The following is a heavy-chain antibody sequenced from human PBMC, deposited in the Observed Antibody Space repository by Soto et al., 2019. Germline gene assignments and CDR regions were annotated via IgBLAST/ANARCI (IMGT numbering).Heavy chain of an antibody. Sequence: SVKVSCKASGGTFSSYTISWVRQAPGQGLEWMGRIIPILGIVNYAQKFQGRVTITSDTSASTAYMELSSLRSEDTALYYCARDHGKQQLVLWYFDLWGRGTLVTVSS. CDR1: GGTFSSYT. J-gene: IGHJ2*01. D-gene: IGHD6-13*01. V-gene: IGHV1-69*04. CDR3: ARDHGKQQLVLWYFDL. CDR2: IIPILGIV.